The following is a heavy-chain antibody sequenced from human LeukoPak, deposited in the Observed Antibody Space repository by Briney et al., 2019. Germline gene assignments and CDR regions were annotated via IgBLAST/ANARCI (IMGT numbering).Heavy chain of an antibody. J-gene: IGHJ5*02. D-gene: IGHD3-10*01. V-gene: IGHV3-30*04. Sequence: GGSLRLSCAASGFTFSSYAMHWVRQTPGKGLEWVAVISYDGGYKYYADSVKGRFTISRDNSKNTLYLQMNSLRAEDTAVYYCARNYYGSGSYFLDPWGQGTLVTVSS. CDR1: GFTFSSYA. CDR3: ARNYYGSGSYFLDP. CDR2: ISYDGGYK.